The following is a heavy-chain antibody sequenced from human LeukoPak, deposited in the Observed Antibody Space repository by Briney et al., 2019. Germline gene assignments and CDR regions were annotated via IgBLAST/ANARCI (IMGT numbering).Heavy chain of an antibody. CDR2: IYTGGDT. CDR1: GFTASSNY. V-gene: IGHV3-53*01. J-gene: IGHJ3*02. CDR3: ARDKFQRGDAFDI. Sequence: GGSLRLSCVVSGFTASSNYMSWVRQAPGKGPEWVSVIYTGGDTYYADSVKGRFTISRDNSKNTVYLQMNSLRAEDTAVYYCARDKFQRGDAFDIWGQGTMVTVSS.